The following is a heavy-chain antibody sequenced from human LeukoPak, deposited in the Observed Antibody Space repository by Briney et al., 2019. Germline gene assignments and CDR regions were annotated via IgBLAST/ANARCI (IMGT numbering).Heavy chain of an antibody. CDR3: ARDPCGEDWFDP. CDR1: GYTFTGYY. Sequence: ASVKVSCKASGYTFTGYYMHWVRQAPGQGLEWMGWINANSGGTDYAQKFQDRVTMTRDASISTAYMELSRLTSDDTAVYYCARDPCGEDWFDPWGQGTLVTVSS. V-gene: IGHV1-2*02. J-gene: IGHJ5*02. CDR2: INANSGGT. D-gene: IGHD2-21*01.